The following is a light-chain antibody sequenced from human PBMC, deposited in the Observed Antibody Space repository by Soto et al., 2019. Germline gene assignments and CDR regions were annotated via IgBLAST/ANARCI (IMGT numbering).Light chain of an antibody. CDR1: QSPVTSDGNTY. J-gene: IGKJ2*01. CDR3: MQGTSWPYT. V-gene: IGKV2-30*01. Sequence: DVVMTQSPLSLSVIPGQPASISCRSSQSPVTSDGNTYLNWFHQMPGQSPRRLIYKISNRDSGVPDRFIGSWSGTEFTLKISRVEAEDVGIYYCMQGTSWPYTFGQGTKLEI. CDR2: KIS.